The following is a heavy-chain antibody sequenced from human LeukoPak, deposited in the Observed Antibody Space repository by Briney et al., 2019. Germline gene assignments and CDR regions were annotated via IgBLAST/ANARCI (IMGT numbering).Heavy chain of an antibody. Sequence: GASLRLSCAASGFTFSSYAMSWVRQAPGKGLEWVSAISGSGGSTYYADSVKGRFTISRDNSKNTLYLQMGSLRAEDMAVYYCARDGGTAMVFGAFDIWAKGQWSPSLQ. J-gene: IGHJ3*02. CDR1: GFTFSSYA. D-gene: IGHD5-18*01. CDR3: ARDGGTAMVFGAFDI. CDR2: ISGSGGST. V-gene: IGHV3-23*01.